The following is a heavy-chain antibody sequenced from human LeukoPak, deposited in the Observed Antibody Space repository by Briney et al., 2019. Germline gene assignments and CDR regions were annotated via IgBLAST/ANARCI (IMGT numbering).Heavy chain of an antibody. D-gene: IGHD5-12*01. CDR3: AKDQGTYSGYDYYYYGMDV. V-gene: IGHV3-48*03. J-gene: IGHJ6*02. CDR1: GFTFSSYE. Sequence: GGSLRLSCAASGFTFSSYEMNWVRQAPGKGLEWVSYISSSGSNKYYADSVKGRFTTSRDNAKNSLYLQMNSLRAEDTAVYYCAKDQGTYSGYDYYYYGMDVWGQGTTVTVSS. CDR2: ISSSGSNK.